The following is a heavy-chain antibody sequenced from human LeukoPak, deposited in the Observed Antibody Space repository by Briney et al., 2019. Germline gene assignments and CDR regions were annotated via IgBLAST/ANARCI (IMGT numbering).Heavy chain of an antibody. Sequence: PGGSLRLSCAASGFTFSSHWMHWVRQAPGKGLVWVSRINSDGSSISYADSVKGRFTISRDNSKNTLYLQMNSLRAEDTAVYYCARGGQLPNYYYYGMDVWGQGTTVTVSS. CDR3: ARGGQLPNYYYYGMDV. CDR2: INSDGSSI. J-gene: IGHJ6*02. D-gene: IGHD2-2*01. CDR1: GFTFSSHW. V-gene: IGHV3-74*01.